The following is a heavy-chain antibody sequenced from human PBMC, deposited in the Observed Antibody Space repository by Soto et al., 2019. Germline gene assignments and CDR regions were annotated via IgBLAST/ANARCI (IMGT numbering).Heavy chain of an antibody. CDR3: ASYSYVSGSRSFGY. CDR1: GFPFSSYW. CDR2: IKQDGTET. J-gene: IGHJ4*02. Sequence: PGGSLRLSCAASGFPFSSYWMSWVRQAPGKGLEWVATIKQDGTETYYLDSVKGRFTISRDNAKTSLYLQMNSLRAEDAAVYYCASYSYVSGSRSFGYWGQGTLVTVSS. D-gene: IGHD3-10*01. V-gene: IGHV3-7*05.